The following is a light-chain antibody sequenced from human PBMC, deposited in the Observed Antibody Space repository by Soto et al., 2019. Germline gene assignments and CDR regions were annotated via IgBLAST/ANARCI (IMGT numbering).Light chain of an antibody. CDR1: QSVSSS. J-gene: IGKJ1*01. CDR2: GAS. Sequence: EIVMTQSPDTLSVSPGERASLACRVSQSVSSSLAWYQQKPGQAPRLLISGASTRATGIPARFSGSGSGTEFTLTISSLQSEDFALYYCHQYYNRPWTFGQGTKVEIK. V-gene: IGKV3-15*01. CDR3: HQYYNRPWT.